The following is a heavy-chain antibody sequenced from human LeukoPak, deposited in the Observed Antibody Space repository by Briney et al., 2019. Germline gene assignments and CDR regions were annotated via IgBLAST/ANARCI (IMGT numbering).Heavy chain of an antibody. CDR3: ARVRSYCTNGVCYWDLDY. D-gene: IGHD2-8*01. J-gene: IGHJ4*02. V-gene: IGHV1-2*02. CDR2: INPNSGGT. CDR1: GYTFTDYY. Sequence: ASVKVSCKASGYTFTDYYMEWVRQAPGQGPEWMGWINPNSGGTNYAQKFQGRVTMTRDTSISTAYMELSRLRSDDTAVYYCARVRSYCTNGVCYWDLDYWGQGTLVTVSS.